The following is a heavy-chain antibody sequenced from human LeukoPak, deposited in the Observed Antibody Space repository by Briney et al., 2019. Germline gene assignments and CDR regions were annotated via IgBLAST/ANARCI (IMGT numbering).Heavy chain of an antibody. CDR3: ARSGSYGPFFYYYYYYMDV. J-gene: IGHJ6*03. D-gene: IGHD5-18*01. CDR1: GGSISSHY. Sequence: SETLSLTCTVSGGSISSHYWSWIRQPPGKGQEWIGYIYYSGSTNYNPSLKSRVTISVDTSKNQFSLKLSSVTAADTAVYYCARSGSYGPFFYYYYYYMDVWGKGTTVTVSS. CDR2: IYYSGST. V-gene: IGHV4-59*11.